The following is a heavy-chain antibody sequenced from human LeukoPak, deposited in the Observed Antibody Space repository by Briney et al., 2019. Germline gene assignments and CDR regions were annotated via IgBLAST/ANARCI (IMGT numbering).Heavy chain of an antibody. V-gene: IGHV4-34*01. CDR2: INHSGST. J-gene: IGHJ4*01. CDR1: GGSLSGYY. Sequence: SETLSLTCAVYGGSLSGYYWSWIRQPPGKGLEWIGEINHSGSTNYNPSLKSRVTISVDTSKNQFSLKLSSVTAADTAVYYCARPIVVVPATKFDYWGQEPWSPSPQ. D-gene: IGHD2-21*02. CDR3: ARPIVVVPATKFDY.